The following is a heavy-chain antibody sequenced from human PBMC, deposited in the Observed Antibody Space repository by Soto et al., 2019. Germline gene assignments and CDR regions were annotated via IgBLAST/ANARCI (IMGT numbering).Heavy chain of an antibody. CDR2: IKSKTDGWTT. CDR3: ARVGVEKPQYSGSYVLSTDRNRYYYYGMDV. D-gene: IGHD1-26*01. CDR1: GFTFTNAC. J-gene: IGHJ6*02. V-gene: IGHV3-15*01. Sequence: PXESLRLSCAASGFTFTNACMSWVRQAPGKGLEWVGRIKSKTDGWTTDYAAPVKGRFTISRDDSQNTLYLQMNSLKTEDTAVYYCARVGVEKPQYSGSYVLSTDRNRYYYYGMDVWGQGTTVTVSS.